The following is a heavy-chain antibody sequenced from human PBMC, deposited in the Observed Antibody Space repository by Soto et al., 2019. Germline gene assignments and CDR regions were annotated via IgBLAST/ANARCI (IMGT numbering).Heavy chain of an antibody. V-gene: IGHV1-2*02. CDR1: GYTFTGYY. J-gene: IGHJ6*02. CDR3: ARDGECSYGMDV. Sequence: QVHLVQSGAEVAKPGASVKVSCKPSGYTFTGYYIHWVRQAPGQGLEWMGWINPSSGDSKYAQKFQGRVTMTRDTSISADYLDLCYLSSDGAAVYCCARDGECSYGMDVGGQGSAVT. D-gene: IGHD2-21*01. CDR2: INPSSGDS.